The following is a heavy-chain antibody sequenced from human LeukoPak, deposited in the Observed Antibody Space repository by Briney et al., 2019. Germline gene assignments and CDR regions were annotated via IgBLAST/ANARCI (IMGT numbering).Heavy chain of an antibody. Sequence: PGGSLRLSCAASGFTFNSYWMHWVRQAPGKGLEWVSSISSSSSYIYYADSVKGRFTISRDNAKNSLYLQMNSLRAEDTAVYYCASGGSSWYPGWYFDLWGRGTLVTVSS. V-gene: IGHV3-21*01. CDR2: ISSSSSYI. CDR1: GFTFNSYW. J-gene: IGHJ2*01. CDR3: ASGGSSWYPGWYFDL. D-gene: IGHD6-13*01.